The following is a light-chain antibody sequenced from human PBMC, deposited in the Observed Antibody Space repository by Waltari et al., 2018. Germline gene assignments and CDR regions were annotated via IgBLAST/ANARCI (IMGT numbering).Light chain of an antibody. CDR1: RSDIGAFNY. J-gene: IGLJ1*01. CDR3: CSFTSSNNYI. Sequence: QSALIQPASVSGSPGQSITISCAGSRSDIGAFNYVSWYQQHPGKAPKLLINEVTHRPSWISDRFSGSKSGNTASLTISGLQVEDEADYFCCSFTSSNNYIFGSGTTVTVL. CDR2: EVT. V-gene: IGLV2-14*03.